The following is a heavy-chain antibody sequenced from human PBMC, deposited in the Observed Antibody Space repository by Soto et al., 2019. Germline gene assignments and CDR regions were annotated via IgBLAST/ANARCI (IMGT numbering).Heavy chain of an antibody. V-gene: IGHV3-53*04. Sequence: GGSLRLSCAASGFTVSSNYMSWVRQAPGKGLEWVSVIYSGGSTYYADSVKGRFTISRHNSKNTLYLQMNSLRAEDTAVYYCAREGEYCSSTSCRSSYYYMDVWGKGTTVTVSS. D-gene: IGHD2-2*01. J-gene: IGHJ6*03. CDR3: AREGEYCSSTSCRSSYYYMDV. CDR2: IYSGGST. CDR1: GFTVSSNY.